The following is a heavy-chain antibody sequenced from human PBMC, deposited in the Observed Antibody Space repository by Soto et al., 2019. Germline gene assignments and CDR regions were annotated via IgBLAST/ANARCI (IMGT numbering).Heavy chain of an antibody. CDR3: ARGLRYCSGGSCYQNYYSYYGMEV. V-gene: IGHV4-34*01. CDR1: GGSFSGYY. CDR2: INHSGST. Sequence: SETLSLTGAVYGGSFSGYYWGGIRQPPGKGLEWMGEINHSGSTNYNPSLKSRVTISVDTSKNQFSLKLSSVTAADTAVYYCARGLRYCSGGSCYQNYYSYYGMEVWGQGTTVTVSS. D-gene: IGHD2-15*01. J-gene: IGHJ6*02.